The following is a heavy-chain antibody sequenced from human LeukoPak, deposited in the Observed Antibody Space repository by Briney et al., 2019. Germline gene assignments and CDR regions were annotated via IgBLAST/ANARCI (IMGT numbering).Heavy chain of an antibody. V-gene: IGHV4-59*01. CDR2: IYYSGST. Sequence: SETLSLTCTVSGGSISSYYWSWIRQPPGKGLEWIGYIYYSGSTNYNPSLKSRVTISVDTSKTQFSLKLSSVTAADTAVYYCARTRLTTVTTPFDYWGQGTLVTVSS. D-gene: IGHD4-11*01. CDR3: ARTRLTTVTTPFDY. CDR1: GGSISSYY. J-gene: IGHJ4*02.